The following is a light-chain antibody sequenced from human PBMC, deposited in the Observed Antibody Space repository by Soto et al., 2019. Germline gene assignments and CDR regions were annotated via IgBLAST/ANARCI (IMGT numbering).Light chain of an antibody. Sequence: TQSPVILSVSPGERATVSCRASQSLNSNLAWYQQKPGQAPRLLIYGASSRATGIPDRFSGSGSGTDFTLTISRLEPEDFAVYYCQQRSNWPPWTFGQGTKVDIK. CDR3: QQRSNWPPWT. CDR1: QSLNSN. V-gene: IGKV3D-20*02. J-gene: IGKJ1*01. CDR2: GAS.